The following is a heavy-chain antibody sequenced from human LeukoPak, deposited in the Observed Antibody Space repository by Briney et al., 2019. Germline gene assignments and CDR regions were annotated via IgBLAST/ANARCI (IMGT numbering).Heavy chain of an antibody. CDR1: GFTFSSYG. CDR2: IWYDGSNK. V-gene: IGHV3-33*01. D-gene: IGHD1-14*01. J-gene: IGHJ3*02. CDR3: ARGSLNRVAPDAFDI. Sequence: PGGSLRPSCATSGFTFSSYGMHWVRQAPGKGLEWVAVIWYDGSNKYYADSVKGRFTISRDNSKNTLYLQMNSLRAEDTAVYYCARGSLNRVAPDAFDIWGQGTMVTVSS.